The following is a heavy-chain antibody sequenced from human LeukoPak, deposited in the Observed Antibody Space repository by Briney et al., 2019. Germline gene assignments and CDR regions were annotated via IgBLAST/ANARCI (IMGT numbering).Heavy chain of an antibody. D-gene: IGHD6-19*01. V-gene: IGHV4-34*01. CDR1: GFTYSSYS. J-gene: IGHJ4*02. CDR2: INDSGSS. CDR3: ARGPHQQWPPMQY. Sequence: PGGSLRLSCAASGFTYSSYSMNWIRQPPGKGLEYIGEINDSGSSIYNPSLKNRVTISVDTSKKQISVNLTSVTAADTGVYYCARGPHQQWPPMQYWGQGSLVTVSS.